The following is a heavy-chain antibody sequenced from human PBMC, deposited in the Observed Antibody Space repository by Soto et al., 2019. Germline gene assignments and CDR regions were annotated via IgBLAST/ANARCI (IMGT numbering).Heavy chain of an antibody. J-gene: IGHJ4*02. Sequence: SETLSLTCTVSGGSISSGGYYWSWIRQHPGKGLEWIGYIYYIGSTYYNPSLKSRVTISVDTSKNQFSLKLSSVTAADTAVYYCARGQSGDKVDYWGQRTLVTVSS. CDR1: GGSISSGGYY. D-gene: IGHD7-27*01. CDR2: IYYIGST. V-gene: IGHV4-31*03. CDR3: ARGQSGDKVDY.